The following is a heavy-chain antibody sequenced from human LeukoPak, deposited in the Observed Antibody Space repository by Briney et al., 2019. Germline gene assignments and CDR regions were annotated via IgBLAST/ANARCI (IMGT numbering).Heavy chain of an antibody. CDR1: GGSFSGYY. CDR3: ASHGDHGDY. CDR2: IYTSGST. D-gene: IGHD4-17*01. Sequence: SETLSLTCAVYGGSFSGYYWSWIRQPAGKGLEWIGRIYTSGSTNYNPSLKSRVTMSVDTSKNQFSLKLSSVTAADTAVYYCASHGDHGDYWGQGTLVTVSS. V-gene: IGHV4-59*10. J-gene: IGHJ4*02.